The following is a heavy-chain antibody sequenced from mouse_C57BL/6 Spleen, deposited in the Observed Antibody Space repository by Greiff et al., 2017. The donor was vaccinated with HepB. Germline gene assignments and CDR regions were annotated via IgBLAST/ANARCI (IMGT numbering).Heavy chain of an antibody. D-gene: IGHD2-1*01. CDR3: ARDQKGYGNYPWFAY. Sequence: EVQLVESGGGLVKPGGSLKLSCAASGFTFSSYAMSWVRQTPEKRLEWVATISDGGSYTYYPDNVKGRFTISRDNAKNNLYLQMSHLKSEDTAMYYCARDQKGYGNYPWFAYWGQGTLVTVSA. CDR2: ISDGGSYT. J-gene: IGHJ3*01. V-gene: IGHV5-4*01. CDR1: GFTFSSYA.